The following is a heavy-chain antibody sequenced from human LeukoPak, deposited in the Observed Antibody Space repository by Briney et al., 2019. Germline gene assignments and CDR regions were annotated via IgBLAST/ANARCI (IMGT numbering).Heavy chain of an antibody. CDR2: ISYDGSNK. CDR3: VKRGNSGYDLNDAFDI. J-gene: IGHJ3*02. V-gene: IGHV3-30-3*02. D-gene: IGHD5-12*01. Sequence: GRSLRLSCAASGFTFSSYAMHWVRQAPGKGLEWVAVISYDGSNKYYADSVKGRFTISRDNSKNTLELQMNSLRAEDTAVYYCVKRGNSGYDLNDAFDIWGQGTMVTVSS. CDR1: GFTFSSYA.